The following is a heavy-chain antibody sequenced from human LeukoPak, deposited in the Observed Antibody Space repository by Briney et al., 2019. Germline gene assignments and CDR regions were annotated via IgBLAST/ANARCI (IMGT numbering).Heavy chain of an antibody. CDR1: GGSISSYY. V-gene: IGHV4-59*01. J-gene: IGHJ4*02. CDR2: IYYSGST. Sequence: SETLSLTCTVSGGSISSYYWSWIRQPPGKGLEWIGYIYYSGSTNYNPSLKSRVTISVDTSKNQFSLNLSSVTSADTAVYYCARDLLSTAGYFDYWGQGTLVTVSS. CDR3: ARDLLSTAGYFDY. D-gene: IGHD6-19*01.